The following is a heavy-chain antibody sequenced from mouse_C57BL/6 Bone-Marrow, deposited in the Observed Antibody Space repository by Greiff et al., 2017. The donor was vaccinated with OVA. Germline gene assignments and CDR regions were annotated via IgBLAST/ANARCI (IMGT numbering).Heavy chain of an antibody. CDR2: IYPGSGNT. CDR3: ARGEQLFYAMDY. D-gene: IGHD3-1*01. Sequence: VQLQQSGAELVRPGASVKLSCKASGYTFTDYYINWVKQRPGQGLEWIARIYPGSGNTYYNEKFKGKATLTAEKSSSTAYMQLSSLTSEDSAVYFCARGEQLFYAMDYWGQGTSVTVSS. J-gene: IGHJ4*01. CDR1: GYTFTDYY. V-gene: IGHV1-76*01.